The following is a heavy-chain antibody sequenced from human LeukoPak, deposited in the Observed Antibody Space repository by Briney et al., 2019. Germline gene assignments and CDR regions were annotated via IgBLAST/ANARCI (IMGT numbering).Heavy chain of an antibody. D-gene: IGHD4-17*01. CDR1: GYTFTGYY. CDR3: ARALTVTTPYFDY. CDR2: INPNSGGT. V-gene: IGHV1-2*02. Sequence: ASVKVSCKASGYTFTGYYMHWVRQAPGQGLEWMGWINPNSGGTNYAQKFQGRVTMTRDTSISTAYMELSRLRSDDTAVYYCARALTVTTPYFDYWGQGTLVTVS. J-gene: IGHJ4*02.